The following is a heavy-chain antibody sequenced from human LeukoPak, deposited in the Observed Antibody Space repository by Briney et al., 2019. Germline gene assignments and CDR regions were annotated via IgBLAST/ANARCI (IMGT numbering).Heavy chain of an antibody. D-gene: IGHD1-1*01. CDR3: ARADYEGYNWNDDAFDI. V-gene: IGHV1-2*02. Sequence: ASVKVSCMASGYTFTDYYIHWVRQAPGQGLEWMGWINPNSGGTNYVQKFQGRVTFTRDTSITTAYMELSSLRSEDTAVYYCARADYEGYNWNDDAFDIWGQGTMVTVSS. CDR1: GYTFTDYY. CDR2: INPNSGGT. J-gene: IGHJ3*02.